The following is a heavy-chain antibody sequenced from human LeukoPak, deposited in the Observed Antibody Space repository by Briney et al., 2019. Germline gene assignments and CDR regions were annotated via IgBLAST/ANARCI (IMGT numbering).Heavy chain of an antibody. D-gene: IGHD4-23*01. CDR1: GFTFTSFA. CDR3: AKSTVYGGNSGGPFDI. J-gene: IGHJ3*02. Sequence: GGSLRLSCAASGFTFTSFAMNWVRQAPGKGLAWVSVISGSGDGTYYADSVKGRLTISRDNSKNTLFLQMNSLRVEDTAVYYCAKSTVYGGNSGGPFDIWGQGTMVSVSS. V-gene: IGHV3-23*01. CDR2: ISGSGDGT.